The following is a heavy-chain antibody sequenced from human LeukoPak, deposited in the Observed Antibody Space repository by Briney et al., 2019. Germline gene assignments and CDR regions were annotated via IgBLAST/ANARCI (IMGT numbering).Heavy chain of an antibody. Sequence: PGGSLRLSCAASGFTFSVYAMSWVRQAPGKGLEWVSAISGSGGSTYYADSVKGRFTISRDNSKNTLYLQMNSLRAEDTAVYYCAKDGSSSWYKRAFDIWGQGTMVTVSS. CDR1: GFTFSVYA. CDR2: ISGSGGST. V-gene: IGHV3-23*01. CDR3: AKDGSSSWYKRAFDI. J-gene: IGHJ3*02. D-gene: IGHD6-13*01.